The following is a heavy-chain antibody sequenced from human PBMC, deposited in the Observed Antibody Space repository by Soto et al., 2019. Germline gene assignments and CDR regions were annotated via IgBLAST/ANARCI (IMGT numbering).Heavy chain of an antibody. CDR2: IYHSGNT. V-gene: IGHV4-38-2*01. Sequence: SETLSLTCAVSGYSISLGYYWGWIRQPPGKGLEWIGSIYHSGNTYYNPSLKSRVSISLDTSKNHFSLELTSVTAADTAVYYCARVKLAGRGGFDHWGRGTLVTVSS. CDR1: GYSISLGYY. CDR3: ARVKLAGRGGFDH. D-gene: IGHD2-15*01. J-gene: IGHJ4*02.